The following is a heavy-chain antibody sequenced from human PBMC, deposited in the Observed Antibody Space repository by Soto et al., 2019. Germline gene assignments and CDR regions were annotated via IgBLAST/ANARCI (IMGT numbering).Heavy chain of an antibody. J-gene: IGHJ6*02. CDR1: GGTFSSYA. CDR3: ARSITMIVVVTTYYYGMDV. Sequence: SVKVSCKASGGTFSSYAISWVRQAPGQGLEWMGGIIPIFGTANYAQKFQGRVTITADESTSTAYMELSSLRSEDTAVYYCARSITMIVVVTTYYYGMDVWGQGTTVTVSS. V-gene: IGHV1-69*13. CDR2: IIPIFGTA. D-gene: IGHD3-22*01.